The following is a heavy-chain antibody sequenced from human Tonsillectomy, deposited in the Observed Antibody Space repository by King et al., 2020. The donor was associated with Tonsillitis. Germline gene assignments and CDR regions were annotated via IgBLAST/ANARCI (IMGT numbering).Heavy chain of an antibody. CDR1: GFTFSSYG. Sequence: VQLVESGGGVVQPGGSLRLSCAASGFTFSSYGMHWVRQAPGKGLEWVAFIREDGSNKYYADSVKGRFTISRDKSKNTLYLQMNSLRAEDTAVYYCAKVLGLVVAATKDTYYYGMDVWGQGPTVTVSS. V-gene: IGHV3-30*02. J-gene: IGHJ6*02. CDR3: AKVLGLVVAATKDTYYYGMDV. D-gene: IGHD2-15*01. CDR2: IREDGSNK.